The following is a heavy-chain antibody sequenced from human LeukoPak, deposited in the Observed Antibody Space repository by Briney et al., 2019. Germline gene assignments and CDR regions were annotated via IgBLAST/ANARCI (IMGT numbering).Heavy chain of an antibody. CDR2: ISTSGST. D-gene: IGHD1-26*01. V-gene: IGHV4-4*08. CDR3: ARDLTVGAPNFDY. Sequence: SETLSLTCAVSVASISNYYWSWIRQAPGKGLEWIGYISTSGSTNYNPSLKSRVSISLDTSNNRFSLNLNFVTAADTAMYYCARDLTVGAPNFDYWGQGTLVTVSS. J-gene: IGHJ4*02. CDR1: VASISNYY.